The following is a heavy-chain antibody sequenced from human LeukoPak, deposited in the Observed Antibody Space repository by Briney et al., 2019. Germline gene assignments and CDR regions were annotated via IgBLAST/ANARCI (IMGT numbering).Heavy chain of an antibody. J-gene: IGHJ1*01. V-gene: IGHV3-7*01. CDR2: IKKDVGEK. CDR3: ASKEL. Sequence: PGRSLRLSCAASGFSFSSYGMHWVRQAPGKGLEWVASIKKDVGEKFYVDSVKGRFTISRDNAKNSLYLHMNSLRAEDTAVYYCASKELGGQGTLVTVSS. D-gene: IGHD1-26*01. CDR1: GFSFSSYG.